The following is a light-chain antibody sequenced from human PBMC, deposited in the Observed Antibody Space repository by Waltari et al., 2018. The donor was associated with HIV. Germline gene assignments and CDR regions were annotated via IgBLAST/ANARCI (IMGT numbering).Light chain of an antibody. Sequence: QTVVTQEPSFSVSPGGTVTLTCGLSSGPVSTSYYPPWYQQTPGQAPRTLIYSTNTRSSGVPDRFSGSILGNKAALTITGAQADDESDYYCVLYMGSGIWVFGGGTKLTVL. V-gene: IGLV8-61*01. CDR3: VLYMGSGIWV. J-gene: IGLJ3*02. CDR1: SGPVSTSYY. CDR2: STN.